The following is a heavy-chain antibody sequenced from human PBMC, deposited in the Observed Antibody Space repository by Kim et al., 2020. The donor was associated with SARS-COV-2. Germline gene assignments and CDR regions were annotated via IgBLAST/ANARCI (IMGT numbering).Heavy chain of an antibody. D-gene: IGHD4-17*01. Sequence: SETLSLTCTVSGGSISSHYYYWGWIRQPPGKGLEWIGSIYYSGSTYYNPSLKSRVTISVDASNNQFSLKLSSVTAADTAVYYCARVHGGQQDFDYWGQGTLVTVSS. CDR3: ARVHGGQQDFDY. J-gene: IGHJ4*02. CDR2: IYYSGST. CDR1: GGSISSHYYY. V-gene: IGHV4-39*07.